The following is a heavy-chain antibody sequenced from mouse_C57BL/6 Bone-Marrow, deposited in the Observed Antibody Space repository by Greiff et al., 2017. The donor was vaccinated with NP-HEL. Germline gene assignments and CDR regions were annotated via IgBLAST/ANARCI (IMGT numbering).Heavy chain of an antibody. CDR2: INPNNGGT. Sequence: VQLQQSGPELVKPGASVKIPCKASGYTFTDYNMDWVKQSHGKSLEWIGAINPNNGGTIYNQKFKGKATLTVDKSSSTAYMELRSLTSEDTAVDYCARYTFWGYYFDYWGQGTTLTVSS. D-gene: IGHD5-1-1*01. CDR3: ARYTFWGYYFDY. J-gene: IGHJ2*01. V-gene: IGHV1-18*01. CDR1: GYTFTDYN.